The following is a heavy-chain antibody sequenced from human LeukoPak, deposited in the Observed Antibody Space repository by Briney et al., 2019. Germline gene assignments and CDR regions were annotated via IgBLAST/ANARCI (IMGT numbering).Heavy chain of an antibody. CDR1: GGSISSSSYY. D-gene: IGHD2-21*02. J-gene: IGHJ4*02. Sequence: KPSETVSLTCTVSGGSISSSSYYWGWIRQPPGKGLEWIGSFYYSGSTYYNPSLKSRVTISVDTSKNQFSLKLSSVTAADTAVYYCARGYCGGDCYPSSAFLGYWGQGTLVTVSS. CDR2: FYYSGST. CDR3: ARGYCGGDCYPSSAFLGY. V-gene: IGHV4-39*07.